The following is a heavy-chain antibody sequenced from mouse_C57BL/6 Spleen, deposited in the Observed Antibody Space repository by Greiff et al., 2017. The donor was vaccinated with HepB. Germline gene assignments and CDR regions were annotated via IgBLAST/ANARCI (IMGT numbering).Heavy chain of an antibody. J-gene: IGHJ3*01. D-gene: IGHD2-1*01. V-gene: IGHV1-69*01. CDR1: GYTFTSYW. Sequence: QVQLQQPGAELVMPGASVKLSCKASGYTFTSYWMHWVKQRPGQGLEWIGEIDPSDSYTNYNQKFKGKSTLTVDKSSSTAYMQLSSLTSEDSAVYYCVCFYYGNSWFAYWGQGTLVTVSA. CDR2: IDPSDSYT. CDR3: VCFYYGNSWFAY.